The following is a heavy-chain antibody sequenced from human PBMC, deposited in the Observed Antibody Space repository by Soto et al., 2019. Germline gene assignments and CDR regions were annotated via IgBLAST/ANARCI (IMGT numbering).Heavy chain of an antibody. D-gene: IGHD2-2*01. J-gene: IGHJ4*02. CDR1: GFTFSSYA. Sequence: HPGGSLRLSCAASGFTFSSYAMSWVRQAPGKGLEWVSAISGSGGSTYYADSVKGRFTISRDNSKNTLYLQMNSLRAEDTAVYYFAKKLGYCSSTSCWGFDYWGQGTLVTVSS. CDR2: ISGSGGST. V-gene: IGHV3-23*01. CDR3: AKKLGYCSSTSCWGFDY.